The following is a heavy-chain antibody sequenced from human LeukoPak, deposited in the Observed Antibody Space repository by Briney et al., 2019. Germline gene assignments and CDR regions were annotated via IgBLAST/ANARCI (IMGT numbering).Heavy chain of an antibody. CDR1: GGTFSSYA. D-gene: IGHD6-13*01. V-gene: IGHV1-2*02. J-gene: IGHJ5*02. CDR2: INPNSGGT. Sequence: ASVKVSCKASGGTFSSYAISWVRQAPGQGLEWMGWINPNSGGTNYAQKFQGRVTMTRDTSISTAYMELSSLRSDDTAVYYCARDGAVAGRGSKNWFDPWGQGTLVIVSS. CDR3: ARDGAVAGRGSKNWFDP.